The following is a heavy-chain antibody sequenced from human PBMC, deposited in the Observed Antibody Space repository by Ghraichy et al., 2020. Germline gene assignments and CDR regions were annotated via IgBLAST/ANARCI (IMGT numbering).Heavy chain of an antibody. CDR2: INPNSGGT. D-gene: IGHD3-9*01. CDR1: GYTFTGYY. V-gene: IGHV1-2*06. J-gene: IGHJ6*02. Sequence: ASVKVSCKASGYTFTGYYMHWVRQAPGQGLEWMGRINPNSGGTNYAQKFQGRVTMTRDTSISTAYMELGRLRSDDTAVYYCARGRYFDWLLSYYYYGMDVWGQGTTVTVSS. CDR3: ARGRYFDWLLSYYYYGMDV.